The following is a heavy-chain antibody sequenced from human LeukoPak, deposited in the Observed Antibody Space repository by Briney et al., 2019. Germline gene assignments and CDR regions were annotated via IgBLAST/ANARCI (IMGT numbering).Heavy chain of an antibody. CDR3: ARDSGELLESPGGAFDY. D-gene: IGHD1-26*01. CDR1: GGSISSGGYY. CDR2: IYHSGST. Sequence: SETLSLTCTVSGGSISSGGYYWSWIRQPPGKGLEWIGYIYHSGSTYYNPSLKSRVTISVDRSKNQFSLKLSSVTAVDTAVYYCARDSGELLESPGGAFDYWGQGTLVTVSS. V-gene: IGHV4-30-2*01. J-gene: IGHJ4*02.